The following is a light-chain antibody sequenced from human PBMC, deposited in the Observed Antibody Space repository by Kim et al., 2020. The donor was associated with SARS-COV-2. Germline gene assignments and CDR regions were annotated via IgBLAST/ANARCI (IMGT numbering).Light chain of an antibody. CDR3: QQYTAWPHT. CDR2: DAS. J-gene: IGKJ4*01. V-gene: IGKV3-15*01. CDR1: QSVSSN. Sequence: EIVMTQPPVTLYVSPGERATLSCRASQSVSSNLAWYQQKPGQAPRLLIYDASTTATGIPARFSGSGSGTEFTLSISSLQSEDFTFYYCQQYTAWPHTFGGGTKLEI.